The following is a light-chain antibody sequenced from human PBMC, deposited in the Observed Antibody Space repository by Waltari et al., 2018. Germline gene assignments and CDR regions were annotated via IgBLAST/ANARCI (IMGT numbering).Light chain of an antibody. Sequence: QPVLTQPPSVSGTPGQRVTIPCSGSRSNIGDFSVNWYQHLPGSAPRLLIYSDFQRPQGVPDRCSGSKSGTSASLGVSGLQSDDEADYYCAAWDDSLSGVVFGGGTKLTVL. CDR2: SDF. CDR3: AAWDDSLSGVV. V-gene: IGLV1-44*01. CDR1: RSNIGDFS. J-gene: IGLJ2*01.